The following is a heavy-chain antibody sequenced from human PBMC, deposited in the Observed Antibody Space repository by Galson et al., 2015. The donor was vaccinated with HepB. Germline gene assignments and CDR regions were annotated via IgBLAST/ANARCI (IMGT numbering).Heavy chain of an antibody. Sequence: SLRLSCAASGFTFSNAWMSWVRQAPGKGLEWVGRIKSKTDGGTTDYAAPVKGRFTISRDDSKNTLYLQMNSLKTEDTAVYYCTTDPGNGDYPAYYYYGMDVWGQGTTVTVSS. CDR3: TTDPGNGDYPAYYYYGMDV. CDR2: IKSKTDGGTT. J-gene: IGHJ6*02. D-gene: IGHD4-17*01. CDR1: GFTFSNAW. V-gene: IGHV3-15*01.